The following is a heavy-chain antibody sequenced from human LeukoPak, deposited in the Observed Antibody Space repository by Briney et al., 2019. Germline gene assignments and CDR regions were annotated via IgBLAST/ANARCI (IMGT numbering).Heavy chain of an antibody. CDR3: ARVSRLRYFDWFDY. J-gene: IGHJ4*02. CDR1: GGSISSSSYY. CDR2: IYYSGST. V-gene: IGHV4-39*07. D-gene: IGHD3-9*01. Sequence: PSETLSLTCTVSGGSISSSSYYWGWIRQPPGKGLEWIGSIYYSGSTYYNPSLKSRVTISVDTSKNQFSLKLSSVTAADTAVYYCARVSRLRYFDWFDYWGQGTLVTVSS.